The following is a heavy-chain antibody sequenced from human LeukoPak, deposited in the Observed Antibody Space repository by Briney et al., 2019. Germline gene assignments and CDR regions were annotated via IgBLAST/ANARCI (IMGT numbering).Heavy chain of an antibody. CDR1: GFTFSDYY. CDR3: ARTVSDSFEY. Sequence: GGSLRLSCAASGFTFSDYYMSWIRQAPGKGLEWVSYISGSSSYINYADSVKGRFTISRDNAKNSLYLQMNRLRAEDTAVYYCARTVSDSFEYWGQGTLVTVSS. D-gene: IGHD2-21*02. V-gene: IGHV3-11*06. CDR2: ISGSSSYI. J-gene: IGHJ4*02.